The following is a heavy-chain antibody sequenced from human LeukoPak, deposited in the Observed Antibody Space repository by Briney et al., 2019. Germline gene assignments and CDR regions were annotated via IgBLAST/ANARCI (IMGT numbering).Heavy chain of an antibody. CDR2: ISGNGDKT. Sequence: ASVKVSCTASGYIFTNYGISWVRRAPGQGLEWMGWISGNGDKTDYAKNFQGRVTMTRDTSTSTAYTELRSLRSDDTALYYCARDIDWTFEYWGQGTLVTVSS. CDR3: ARDIDWTFEY. D-gene: IGHD1-1*01. V-gene: IGHV1-18*01. J-gene: IGHJ4*02. CDR1: GYIFTNYG.